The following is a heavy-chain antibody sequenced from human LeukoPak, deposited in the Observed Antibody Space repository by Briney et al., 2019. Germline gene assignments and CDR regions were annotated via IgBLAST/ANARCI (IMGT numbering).Heavy chain of an antibody. D-gene: IGHD2-2*01. CDR2: IVVGSGNT. Sequence: ASVKVSCKASGFTLTSSAMQWVRQARGQRLEWIGWIVVGSGNTNYAQKFHERVTITRDMSTSTAYMELSSLRSEDTAVYYCARDPPVGVVPAAQDYWGQGTLVTVSS. CDR1: GFTLTSSA. CDR3: ARDPPVGVVPAAQDY. V-gene: IGHV1-58*02. J-gene: IGHJ4*02.